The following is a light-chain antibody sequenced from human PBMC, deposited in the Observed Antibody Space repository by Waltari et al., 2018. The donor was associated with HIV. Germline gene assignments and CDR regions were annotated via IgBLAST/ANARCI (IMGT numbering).Light chain of an antibody. Sequence: DIEMNKSPSSLSASVGDRVTITCRASQSISSYLNWYQQKPGKAPNLLIYAASSLQGGVPSRFSGSGSGTDFTLTINSLQPEDFATYYCQQSYSTPRTFGQGTRLEIK. CDR2: AAS. CDR3: QQSYSTPRT. CDR1: QSISSY. V-gene: IGKV1-39*01. J-gene: IGKJ5*01.